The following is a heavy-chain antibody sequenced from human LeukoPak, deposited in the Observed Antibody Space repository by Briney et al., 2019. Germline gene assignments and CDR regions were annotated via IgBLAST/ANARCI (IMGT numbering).Heavy chain of an antibody. CDR1: GFTFSSYA. D-gene: IGHD3-22*01. CDR2: SSGSGDNT. V-gene: IGHV3-23*01. J-gene: IGHJ4*02. Sequence: GGSLRLSCAASGFTFSSYAMSWVRQAPGKGLEWVSVSSGSGDNTYYADSVKGRFIVSRDNSKNTLYLQMDSLRAEDTAVYSCAKGHSSDSSGYAFRPLGYWGQGTLVTVSS. CDR3: AKGHSSDSSGYAFRPLGY.